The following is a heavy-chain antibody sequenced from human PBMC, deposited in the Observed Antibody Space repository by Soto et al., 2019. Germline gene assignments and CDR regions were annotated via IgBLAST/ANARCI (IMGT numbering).Heavy chain of an antibody. CDR2: IRPDGSDT. CDR1: GFTFSNYW. D-gene: IGHD4-17*01. CDR3: ARDILPRDHGLGWDV. J-gene: IGHJ6*02. Sequence: GGSLRLSCAASGFTFSNYWMVWVRQAPGKGLEWVANIRPDGSDTNYVDSVKGRFIISRDNAKESLYLQIDSLRAEDTAVYYCARDILPRDHGLGWDVWGQGTTVTVSS. V-gene: IGHV3-7*03.